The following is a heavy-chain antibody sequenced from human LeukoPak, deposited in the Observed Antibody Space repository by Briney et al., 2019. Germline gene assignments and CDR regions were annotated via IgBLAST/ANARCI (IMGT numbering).Heavy chain of an antibody. CDR2: ISSSGSTI. V-gene: IGHV3-11*01. D-gene: IGHD3-10*01. J-gene: IGHJ4*02. CDR1: GFTFSDYY. Sequence: PGGSLRLSCAASGFTFSDYYMSWIRQAPGKGLEWVSYISSSGSTIYYADSVKGRFTISRDNSKNTLYLQMNSLRAEDTAVYYCARDVLLWFGEPYDYWGQGTLVTVSS. CDR3: ARDVLLWFGEPYDY.